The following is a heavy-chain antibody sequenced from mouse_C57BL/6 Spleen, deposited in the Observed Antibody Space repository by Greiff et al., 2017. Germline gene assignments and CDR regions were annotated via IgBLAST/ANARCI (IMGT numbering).Heavy chain of an antibody. CDR1: GYTLTSYD. D-gene: IGHD3-3*01. CDR3: ARGDVDWYFDV. Sequence: QVQLQQSGPELVKPGASVKLSCKASGYTLTSYDINWVKQRHGQGLEWIGWIYPRDGSTKYNEKFKGMATLTVDTSSSTAYMELHSLTSEYSAVYCCARGDVDWYFDVWGTGTTVTVSS. V-gene: IGHV1-85*01. CDR2: IYPRDGST. J-gene: IGHJ1*03.